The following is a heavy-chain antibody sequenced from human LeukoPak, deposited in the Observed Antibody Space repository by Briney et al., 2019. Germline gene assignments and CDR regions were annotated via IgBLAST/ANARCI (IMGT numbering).Heavy chain of an antibody. CDR3: ATGYYYDSSGFFDY. Sequence: SETLSLTCTVSGGSISSYYWSWIRQPPGKGLEWIGYIYYSGSTNYNPSLKSRVTISVDTSKNQFSLKPTSVTAADTAVYYCATGYYYDSSGFFDYWGQGTLVTVSS. CDR2: IYYSGST. J-gene: IGHJ4*02. D-gene: IGHD3-22*01. CDR1: GGSISSYY. V-gene: IGHV4-59*01.